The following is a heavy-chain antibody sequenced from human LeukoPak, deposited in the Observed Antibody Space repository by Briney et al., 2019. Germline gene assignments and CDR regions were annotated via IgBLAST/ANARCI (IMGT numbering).Heavy chain of an antibody. D-gene: IGHD1-14*01. V-gene: IGHV4-4*07. CDR2: IYTSDST. Sequence: PSETLSLTCTVSGGSISSYYWSWIRQPAGKGLEWIGRIYTSDSTNYKPSLKSRVTVSVDTSKNQFSLKLSSVTAADTAVYYCARFPGGAEYRHYYYMDVWGTGSTVTVSS. CDR1: GGSISSYY. CDR3: ARFPGGAEYRHYYYMDV. J-gene: IGHJ6*03.